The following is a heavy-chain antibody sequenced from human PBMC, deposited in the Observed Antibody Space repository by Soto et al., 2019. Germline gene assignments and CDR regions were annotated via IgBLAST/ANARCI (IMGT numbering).Heavy chain of an antibody. CDR3: ARPASSGYAHDAFDI. CDR1: GFTFSSYS. J-gene: IGHJ3*02. CDR2: ISSSSSYI. V-gene: IGHV3-21*01. Sequence: GSLRLSCAASGFTFSSYSMNWVRQAPGKGLEWVSSISSSSSYIYYADSVKGRFTISRDNAKNSLYLQMNSLRAEDTAVYYCARPASSGYAHDAFDIWGQGTIVTVSS. D-gene: IGHD3-22*01.